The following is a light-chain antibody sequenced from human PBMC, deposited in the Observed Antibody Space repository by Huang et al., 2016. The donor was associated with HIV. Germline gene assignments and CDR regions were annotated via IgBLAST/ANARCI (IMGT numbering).Light chain of an antibody. V-gene: IGKV4-1*01. CDR1: QSLLFRSNNKNY. J-gene: IGKJ1*01. CDR3: QQYFDVPWT. CDR2: WAS. Sequence: IMMTQSPDSLAVSLGETATINCKSSQSLLFRSNNKNYLAWYQQKPGQPPTLLMSWASTRGSGVPSRFSGGGSGTDFTLTISSLRAEDVAVYFCQQYFDVPWTFGRGTKVEIK.